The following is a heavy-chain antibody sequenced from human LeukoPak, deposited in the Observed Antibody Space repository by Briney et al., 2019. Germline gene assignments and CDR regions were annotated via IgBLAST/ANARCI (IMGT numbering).Heavy chain of an antibody. CDR3: TRDGTPETIWSGYYIDY. V-gene: IGHV3-49*04. Sequence: GGSLRLSCTGSGFTFGDHSVSWVRQPPGKGLDWVGFITSKPYGETSYYAASVSGRFSFSRDDSKSIAYLQMNSLKSEDTAVYYCTRDGTPETIWSGYYIDYWGQGTLVTVSS. CDR2: ITSKPYGETS. CDR1: GFTFGDHS. J-gene: IGHJ4*02. D-gene: IGHD3-3*01.